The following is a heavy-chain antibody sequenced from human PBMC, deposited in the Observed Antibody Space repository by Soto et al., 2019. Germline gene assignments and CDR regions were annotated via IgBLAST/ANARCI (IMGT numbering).Heavy chain of an antibody. V-gene: IGHV1-46*01. D-gene: IGHD3-22*01. J-gene: IGHJ4*02. CDR3: ARESPGVYDSSGYSFQY. CDR1: GYTFTRYY. Sequence: QVQLVQSGAEVKKPGASVKVSCKASGYTFTRYYIHWVRQAPGQGPEWMGIINPSDGDTRYSQNFLGRVTMTRDTCTSTVYMELSSLRSEDTAVYYCARESPGVYDSSGYSFQYWGQGTLVTVSS. CDR2: INPSDGDT.